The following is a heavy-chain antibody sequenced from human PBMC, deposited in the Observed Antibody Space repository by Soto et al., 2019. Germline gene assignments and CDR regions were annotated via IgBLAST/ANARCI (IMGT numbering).Heavy chain of an antibody. Sequence: QVRLQESGPGLVEPSGTLSLTCAVSDGSIFTDDWWTWVRQTPGKGPEWIGEIHQVLGSNYNPSLRSRVTISMDKSKNQFSLELTTVTAADPAVYYCANCGGLNFPRLYWGPGTLVTVSS. J-gene: IGHJ4*02. D-gene: IGHD2-21*01. CDR3: ANCGGLNFPRLY. CDR2: IHQVLGS. CDR1: DGSIFTDDW. V-gene: IGHV4-4*02.